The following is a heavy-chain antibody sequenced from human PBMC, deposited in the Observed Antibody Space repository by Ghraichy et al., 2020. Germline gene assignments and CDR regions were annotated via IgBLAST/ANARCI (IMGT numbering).Heavy chain of an antibody. CDR1: GGSISSYY. CDR3: ARVNTIFGVGMGWFDP. J-gene: IGHJ5*02. V-gene: IGHV4-4*07. D-gene: IGHD3-3*01. CDR2: IDTSGST. Sequence: SETLSLTCTVSGGSISSYYWSWIRQPAGKGLEWIGRIDTSGSTNYNPSLKSRVTMSVDTSKNQFSLKLSSVTAADTAVYYCARVNTIFGVGMGWFDPWGQGTLGNVSS.